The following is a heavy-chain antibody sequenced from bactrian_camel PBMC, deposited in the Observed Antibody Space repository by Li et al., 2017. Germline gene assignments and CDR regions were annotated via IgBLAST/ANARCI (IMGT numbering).Heavy chain of an antibody. V-gene: IGHV3S53*01. CDR2: IDSDGST. CDR3: AAVRWPAAHYNDYVRFGY. Sequence: VQLVESGGGSVQAGGSLRLSCRASGYTANMNCMAWFRQAPGNEREAVTTIDSDGSTSYADSVKGRFTISKDNAKNTLYLQMNSLKPEDTAMYYCAAVRWPAAHYNDYVRFGYWGHGTQVTVS. CDR1: GYTANMNC. D-gene: IGHD4*01. J-gene: IGHJ6*01.